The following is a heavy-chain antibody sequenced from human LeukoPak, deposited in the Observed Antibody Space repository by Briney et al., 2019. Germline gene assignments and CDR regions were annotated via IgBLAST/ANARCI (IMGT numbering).Heavy chain of an antibody. J-gene: IGHJ4*02. Sequence: GGSLRLSCAASGFTFSSYAMSWVRQAPGKGLEWVSAISGSGGSTYYADSVKGRFTISRDNSKNTLYLQMNSLRAEDTAVYYCAKLLGSSRGPDGATKDYWGQGTLVSVS. V-gene: IGHV3-23*01. D-gene: IGHD1-26*01. CDR1: GFTFSSYA. CDR2: ISGSGGST. CDR3: AKLLGSSRGPDGATKDY.